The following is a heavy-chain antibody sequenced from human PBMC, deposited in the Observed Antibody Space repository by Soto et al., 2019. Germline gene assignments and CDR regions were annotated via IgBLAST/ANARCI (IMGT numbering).Heavy chain of an antibody. D-gene: IGHD3-16*01. CDR3: ARGKGDAPYYYLDV. V-gene: IGHV3-48*01. Sequence: EVQLVESGGDLVQPGGSLRLSCAASGFTFSTYTMNWVRQAPGKGLEWLSYISSGGTTTYYADSVEGRFTISRDKAKHSLHLQMNSLRAEDTAVYYCARGKGDAPYYYLDVWGRGTTVTVSS. CDR2: ISSGGTTT. J-gene: IGHJ6*03. CDR1: GFTFSTYT.